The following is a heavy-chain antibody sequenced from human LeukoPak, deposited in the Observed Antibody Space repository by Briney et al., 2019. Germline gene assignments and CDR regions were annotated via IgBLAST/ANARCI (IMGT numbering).Heavy chain of an antibody. CDR3: ARVGPYYYYYKDV. CDR2: NYHSGST. CDR1: AYSITSGYY. J-gene: IGHJ6*03. V-gene: IGHV4-38-2*02. Sequence: SETLSLTCTVSAYSITSGYYWGWIRQPPGKGLEWIGSNYHSGSTYYNPSLQSRVTISVDTSKNQFSLKLTSVTAADTAVYYCARVGPYYYYYKDVWGKGTTVTVSS.